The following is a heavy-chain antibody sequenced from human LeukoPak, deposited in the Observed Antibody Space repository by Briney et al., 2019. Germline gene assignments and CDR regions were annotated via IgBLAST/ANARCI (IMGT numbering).Heavy chain of an antibody. CDR2: ISSSSSPI. CDR1: GFTFSTYS. V-gene: IGHV3-48*04. Sequence: GGSLRLSCAASGFTFSTYSMNWLRQAPGKGLEWVSYISSSSSPIFYADSVKGRFTISRDNAKNSLYLQISSLRAEDTAVYYCARSGYCTSTSCLNGRGAFDIWGQGTMVTVSS. J-gene: IGHJ3*02. CDR3: ARSGYCTSTSCLNGRGAFDI. D-gene: IGHD2-2*01.